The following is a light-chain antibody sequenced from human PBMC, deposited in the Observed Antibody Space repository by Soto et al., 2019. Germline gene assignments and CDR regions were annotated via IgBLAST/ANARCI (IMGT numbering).Light chain of an antibody. V-gene: IGKV3-20*01. CDR3: QHYGTSLYT. CDR2: GAS. CDR1: QIISSTY. Sequence: DIVLKQSPGTLYLSPGERATLSCRASQIISSTYLGWYQQKPGQAPRLLIYGASSRATGIPDRFSGSGSGTDFTLTISRLEPEDFAVYYCQHYGTSLYTFGQGTKLEIK. J-gene: IGKJ2*01.